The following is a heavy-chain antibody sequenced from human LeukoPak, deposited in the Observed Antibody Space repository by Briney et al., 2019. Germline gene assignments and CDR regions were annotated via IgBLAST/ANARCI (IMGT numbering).Heavy chain of an antibody. CDR3: ARGSTVYYYDSSGYYR. CDR1: GFTVSSNY. V-gene: IGHV3-74*01. Sequence: GGSLRLSCAASGFTVSSNYMSWVRQAPGKGLEWVSRINSDGSSASYADSVKGRFTISRDNAKNTLYLQMNSLRAEDTAVYYCARGSTVYYYDSSGYYRWGQGTLVTVSS. CDR2: INSDGSSA. J-gene: IGHJ4*02. D-gene: IGHD3-22*01.